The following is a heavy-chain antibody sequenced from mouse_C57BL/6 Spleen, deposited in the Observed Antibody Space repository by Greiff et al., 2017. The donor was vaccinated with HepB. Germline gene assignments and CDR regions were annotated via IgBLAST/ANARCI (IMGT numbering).Heavy chain of an antibody. CDR2: ISYDGSN. J-gene: IGHJ1*03. D-gene: IGHD1-1*01. Sequence: EVKLMESGPGLVKPSQSLSLTCSVPGYSITSGYYWNWIRQFPGNKLEWMGYISYDGSNNYNPSLKNRISITRDTSKNQFFLKLNSVTTEDTATYYCARLLRYRYFDVWGTGTTVTVSS. V-gene: IGHV3-6*01. CDR1: GYSITSGYY. CDR3: ARLLRYRYFDV.